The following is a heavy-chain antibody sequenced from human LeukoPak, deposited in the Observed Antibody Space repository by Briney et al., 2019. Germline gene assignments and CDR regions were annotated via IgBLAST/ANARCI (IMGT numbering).Heavy chain of an antibody. J-gene: IGHJ4*02. Sequence: PSETLSLTCTVSGGSISSYYWSWIRQPAGKGLEWIGRMHTSGSTNYNPSLKSRVTMSVDKSKNQISLKLSSVTAADTAVYYCARQFWSGYHLDYWGQGTLVTVSS. CDR3: ARQFWSGYHLDY. V-gene: IGHV4-4*07. CDR2: MHTSGST. CDR1: GGSISSYY. D-gene: IGHD3-3*01.